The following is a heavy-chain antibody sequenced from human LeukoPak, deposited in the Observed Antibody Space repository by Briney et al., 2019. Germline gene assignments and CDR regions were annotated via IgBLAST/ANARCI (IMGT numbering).Heavy chain of an antibody. J-gene: IGHJ4*02. D-gene: IGHD3-9*01. CDR1: GFTFSSYA. V-gene: IGHV3-23*01. CDR3: AAMTGPTFDY. Sequence: GGSLRLSCAASGFTFSSYAMTWVRQAPGKGLEWVSTISGGGDSTYYADSVKGRFTISRDNSKNTLYLQMNSLRAEDTAVYYCAAMTGPTFDYWGQGALVTISS. CDR2: ISGGGDST.